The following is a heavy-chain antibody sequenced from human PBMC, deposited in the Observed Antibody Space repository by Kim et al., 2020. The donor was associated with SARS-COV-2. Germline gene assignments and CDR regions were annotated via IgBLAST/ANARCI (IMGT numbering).Heavy chain of an antibody. CDR3: ARDDIDTYYDILTGYGPPHYFDC. CDR1: GGSFSGYY. D-gene: IGHD3-9*01. V-gene: IGHV4-34*01. CDR2: INHSGST. Sequence: SETLSLTCAVYGGSFSGYYWSWIRQPPGKGLEWIGEINHSGSTNYNPSLKSRVTISVDTSKNQFSLKLSSVTAADTAVYYCARDDIDTYYDILTGYGPPHYFDCWGQGTLVTVSS. J-gene: IGHJ4*02.